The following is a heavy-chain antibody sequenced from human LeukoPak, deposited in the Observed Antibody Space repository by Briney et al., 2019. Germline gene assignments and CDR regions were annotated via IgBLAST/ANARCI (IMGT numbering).Heavy chain of an antibody. J-gene: IGHJ4*02. Sequence: SETLSLTCTVSGGSISSYYWSWLRQPAGKGLEWIGRIYTSGSTNYNPSLESRVTMSVDTSKNQCSLKLSSVTAADTAVYYCARVRNSGRYFDYWGQGTLVTVSS. CDR1: GGSISSYY. CDR3: ARVRNSGRYFDY. D-gene: IGHD1-26*01. CDR2: IYTSGST. V-gene: IGHV4-4*07.